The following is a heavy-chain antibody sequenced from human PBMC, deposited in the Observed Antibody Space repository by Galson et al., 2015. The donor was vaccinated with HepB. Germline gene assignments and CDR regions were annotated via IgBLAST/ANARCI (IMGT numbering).Heavy chain of an antibody. J-gene: IGHJ4*02. Sequence: SLRLSCAASGFTFRGHSMHWVRQAPGKGLEWVAVIWYDGSNKDYADSVRGRFTISRDNSKNTEYLQMNSLRAEDTAVYYCARESEVSGWYFFDYWGPGTLVTVSS. D-gene: IGHD6-19*01. V-gene: IGHV3-33*08. CDR2: IWYDGSNK. CDR3: ARESEVSGWYFFDY. CDR1: GFTFRGHS.